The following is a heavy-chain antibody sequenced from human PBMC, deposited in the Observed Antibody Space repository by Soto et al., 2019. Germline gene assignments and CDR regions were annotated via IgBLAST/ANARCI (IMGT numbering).Heavy chain of an antibody. Sequence: GASVKVSCKASGGIFSSFTISWVRQAPGQGLEWLGGIIPIFDTPTYAQNFQGRVTITADKSTNTAYMELSSLRSEDTAVYYCATHGATTMARGAMKHYYYVMDVWGQGTTVTVSS. J-gene: IGHJ6*02. D-gene: IGHD3-10*01. CDR1: GGIFSSFT. CDR3: ATHGATTMARGAMKHYYYVMDV. CDR2: IIPIFDTP. V-gene: IGHV1-69*06.